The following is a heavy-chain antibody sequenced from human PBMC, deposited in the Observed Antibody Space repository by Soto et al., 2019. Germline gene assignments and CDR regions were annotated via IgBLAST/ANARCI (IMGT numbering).Heavy chain of an antibody. CDR3: AKYLHYSSSNFDY. Sequence: SLRLSCAASGFTFSSYAMSWVRQAPGKGLEWVSAISGSGASTYYADSVKGRFTISRDNSRSTLYLQMNSLRVEDTAVYYCAKYLHYSSSNFDYWGQGTLVTVSS. D-gene: IGHD6-6*01. CDR1: GFTFSSYA. J-gene: IGHJ4*02. V-gene: IGHV3-23*01. CDR2: ISGSGAST.